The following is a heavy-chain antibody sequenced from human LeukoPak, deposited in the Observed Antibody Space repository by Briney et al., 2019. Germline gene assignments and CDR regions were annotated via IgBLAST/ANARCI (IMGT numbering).Heavy chain of an antibody. CDR1: GFTFNNYA. CDR2: INVSGGST. V-gene: IGHV3-23*01. CDR3: ATGLNWNYYYFDY. Sequence: GGSLRLSCAASGFTFNNYAMSWVRQAPGKGLEWVSGINVSGGSTFYADSVRGRFTISRDNSKNTLYLQMNSLRAEDTAVYYCATGLNWNYYYFDYWGQGTLVTVSS. J-gene: IGHJ4*02. D-gene: IGHD1-7*01.